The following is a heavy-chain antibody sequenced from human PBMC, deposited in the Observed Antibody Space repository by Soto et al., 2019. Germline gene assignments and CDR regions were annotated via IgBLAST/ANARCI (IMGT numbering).Heavy chain of an antibody. Sequence: SETLSLTCIVSGGSISGYYWSWIRQPAGKELEWIGRVYSDGTTNYNPSLKGRGTMSVDTSKKQISLKLTSVTAADTAMYYCARDRGYRSGSFGSWGQGVLVTVSS. V-gene: IGHV4-4*07. CDR2: VYSDGTT. J-gene: IGHJ5*02. D-gene: IGHD5-18*01. CDR1: GGSISGYY. CDR3: ARDRGYRSGSFGS.